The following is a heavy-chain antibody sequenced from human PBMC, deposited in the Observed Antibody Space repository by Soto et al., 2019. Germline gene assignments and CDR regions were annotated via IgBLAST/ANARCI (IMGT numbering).Heavy chain of an antibody. CDR1: GYTFTSYG. V-gene: IGHV1-18*04. D-gene: IGHD2-21*02. J-gene: IGHJ5*02. CDR3: ARDPHLAYCGGDCYSSWFDP. Sequence: ASVKVSCKASGYTFTSYGISWVRQAPGQGLEWMGWISAYNGNTNYAQKLQGRVTMTTDTSTSTAYMELRSLRSDDTAVYYCARDPHLAYCGGDCYSSWFDPWGQGTLVTSPQ. CDR2: ISAYNGNT.